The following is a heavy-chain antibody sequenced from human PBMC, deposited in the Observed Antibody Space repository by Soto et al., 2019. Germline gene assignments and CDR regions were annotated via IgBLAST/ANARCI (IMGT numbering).Heavy chain of an antibody. CDR2: IWYDGSNK. D-gene: IGHD3-3*01. CDR3: ARDGSDVLRFLELPWRVRDAFDI. CDR1: GFTFSSYG. Sequence: GGSLRLSCAASGFTFSSYGMHWVRQAPGKGLEWVAVIWYDGSNKYYADSVKGRFTISRDNSKNTLYLQMNSLRAEDTAVYYCARDGSDVLRFLELPWRVRDAFDIWRQGTMVTVSS. J-gene: IGHJ3*02. V-gene: IGHV3-33*01.